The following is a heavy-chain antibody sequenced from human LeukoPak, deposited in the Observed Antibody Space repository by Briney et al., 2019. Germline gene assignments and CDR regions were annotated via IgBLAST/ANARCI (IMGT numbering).Heavy chain of an antibody. CDR3: ATSKDYYYMDV. J-gene: IGHJ6*03. CDR2: IYYSGST. Sequence: PSETLSLTCAVFGGSFSGYFWSWIRQPPGKGLEWIGYIYYSGSTDYNPSLKSRVTISVDTSKNQFFLKLSSVTAADTAVYYCATSKDYYYMDVWDKGTTVTVSS. V-gene: IGHV4-59*01. CDR1: GGSFSGYF.